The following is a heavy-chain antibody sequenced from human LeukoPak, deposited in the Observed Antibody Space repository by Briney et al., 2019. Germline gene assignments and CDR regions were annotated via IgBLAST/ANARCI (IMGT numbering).Heavy chain of an antibody. D-gene: IGHD2-15*01. J-gene: IGHJ4*02. CDR3: TRVRLVVATYFDY. CDR2: IRYDGSNT. V-gene: IGHV3-30*02. CDR1: GFTFSSYV. Sequence: PGGSLRLSCAASGFTFSSYVMHWVRQAPGRGLEWVAYIRYDGSNTYYADSVKGRFTVSRDNAKNSLYLQMNSLRDEDTALYYCTRVRLVVATYFDYWGQGTLVTVSS.